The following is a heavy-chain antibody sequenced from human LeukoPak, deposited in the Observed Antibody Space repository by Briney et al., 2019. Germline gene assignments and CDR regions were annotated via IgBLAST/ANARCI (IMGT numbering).Heavy chain of an antibody. V-gene: IGHV6-1*01. J-gene: IGHJ4*02. Sequence: SQTLSLTCAISGDSVSSNSAGWSWIRQSPSRGLEWLGRTYYRSRWYNDYAVSVKSRITINPDTSKNQFSLQLNSVAPEDTAVYYCAREGSSPVDYFDYWGQGTLVTVSS. D-gene: IGHD1-26*01. CDR1: GDSVSSNSAG. CDR2: TYYRSRWYN. CDR3: AREGSSPVDYFDY.